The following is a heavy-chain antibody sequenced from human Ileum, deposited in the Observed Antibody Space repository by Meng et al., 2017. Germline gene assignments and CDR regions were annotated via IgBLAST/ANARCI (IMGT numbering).Heavy chain of an antibody. V-gene: IGHV4-31*03. J-gene: IGHJ4*02. Sequence: QVQLQESGPGLVKPSQTLSLTCTVSGGTLSSAGYYWSWIRQFPGKGLEWIGFIFYTGTTYYNPSLESRVTISVDTSKNQYYLKMNSVTAPDTAVYYCARDVMGIRDGAVEDYWGQGTLVTVSS. D-gene: IGHD5-24*01. CDR3: ARDVMGIRDGAVEDY. CDR2: IFYTGTT. CDR1: GGTLSSAGYY.